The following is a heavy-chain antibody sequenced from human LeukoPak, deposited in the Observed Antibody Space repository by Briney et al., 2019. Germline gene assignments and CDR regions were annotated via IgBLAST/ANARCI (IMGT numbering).Heavy chain of an antibody. CDR3: ARDKSDFTPFYYYYYMDV. D-gene: IGHD3-3*01. Sequence: GGSLRLSCAASGFTVSSNYMSWARQAPGKGLEWVSVIYSGGSTYYADSVKGRFTISRDNSKNTLYLQMNSLRAEDTAVYYCARDKSDFTPFYYYYYMDVWGKGTTVTVSS. CDR2: IYSGGST. CDR1: GFTVSSNY. J-gene: IGHJ6*03. V-gene: IGHV3-66*02.